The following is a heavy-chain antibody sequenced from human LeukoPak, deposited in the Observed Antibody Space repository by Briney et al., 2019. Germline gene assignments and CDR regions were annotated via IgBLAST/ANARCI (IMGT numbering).Heavy chain of an antibody. D-gene: IGHD2-2*02. CDR3: ARAYCSSTSCYKDYYYGMDV. CDR1: GGSFSGYY. J-gene: IGHJ6*02. V-gene: IGHV4-34*01. CDR2: INQSGST. Sequence: PSETLSLTCAVYGGSFSGYYWSWIRQPPKKGLEWIGEINQSGSTNYNPSLKSRVTVSVDTSKKQFSLRLSSVTAADTAVYYCARAYCSSTSCYKDYYYGMDVWGQGTTVTVSS.